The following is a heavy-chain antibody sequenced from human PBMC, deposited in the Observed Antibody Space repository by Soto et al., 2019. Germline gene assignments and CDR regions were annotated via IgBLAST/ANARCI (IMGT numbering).Heavy chain of an antibody. CDR2: TYYGSKWYN. CDR1: GDSVSSNSAA. V-gene: IGHV6-1*01. CDR3: ARDLSGSYSYFDY. J-gene: IGHJ4*02. D-gene: IGHD1-26*01. Sequence: PSPTLSLTCAISGDSVSSNSAAWNWIRQYPSRGLEWLGRTYYGSKWYNDYAVSVKSRITVTPHTSKNQFSLQLNSVTPEDTAVYYCARDLSGSYSYFDYWGQGTLVLVS.